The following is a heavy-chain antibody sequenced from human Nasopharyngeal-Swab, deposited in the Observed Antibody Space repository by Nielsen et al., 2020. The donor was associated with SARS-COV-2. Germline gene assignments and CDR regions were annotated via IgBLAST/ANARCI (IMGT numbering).Heavy chain of an antibody. D-gene: IGHD5-18*01. CDR3: ARDLRFEDTAMAGYFDL. Sequence: GGSLRLSCAASGFTFSSYAMHWVRQAPGKGLEWVAVISYDGSNKYYADSVKGRFTISRDNSKNTLYLQMNSLRAEDTAVYYCARDLRFEDTAMAGYFDLWGQGTTVTVSS. CDR1: GFTFSSYA. CDR2: ISYDGSNK. V-gene: IGHV3-30-3*01. J-gene: IGHJ6*02.